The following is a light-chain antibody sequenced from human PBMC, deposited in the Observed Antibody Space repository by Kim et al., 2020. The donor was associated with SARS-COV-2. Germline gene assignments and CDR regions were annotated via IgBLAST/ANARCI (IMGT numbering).Light chain of an antibody. Sequence: QSITISFTGTRRTVGTFNLVSWYQHHPGKAPKLVIYEVRKRPSGVSSRFSGSKSGNTASLTISGLQAEDEADYYCCSYAGISSPIVFGGGTHLTVL. CDR2: EVR. J-gene: IGLJ2*01. V-gene: IGLV2-23*02. CDR1: RRTVGTFNL. CDR3: CSYAGISSPIV.